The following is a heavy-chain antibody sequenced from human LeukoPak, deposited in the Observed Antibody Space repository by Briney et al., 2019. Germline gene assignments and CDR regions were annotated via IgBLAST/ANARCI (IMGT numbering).Heavy chain of an antibody. CDR3: ARGGRTAVHYNYVWGSYPLDY. J-gene: IGHJ4*01. Sequence: SSETLSLTCAVYGGSFSRYYWSWLRQPPGKGLEWTREINHSGSTNYNPSLKSRVTTSVDTSKNLLPLKLSSVAAADTAVYYWARGGRTAVHYNYVWGSYPLDYWGHGTLVTASS. D-gene: IGHD3-16*02. CDR1: GGSFSRYY. V-gene: IGHV4-34*01. CDR2: INHSGST.